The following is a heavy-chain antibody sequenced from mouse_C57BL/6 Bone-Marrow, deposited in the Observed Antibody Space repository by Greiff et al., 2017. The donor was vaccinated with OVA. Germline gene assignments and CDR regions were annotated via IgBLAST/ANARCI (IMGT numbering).Heavy chain of an antibody. J-gene: IGHJ2*01. V-gene: IGHV1-64*01. CDR3: ARDGWVY. Sequence: QVHVKQSGAELVKPGASVKLSCKASGYTFTSYWMHWVKQRPGQGLEWIGMIHPNSGSTNYNEKFKSKATLTVDKSSSTAYMQLSSLTSEDSAVYYCARDGWVYWGQGTTLTVSS. CDR2: IHPNSGST. CDR1: GYTFTSYW. D-gene: IGHD2-3*01.